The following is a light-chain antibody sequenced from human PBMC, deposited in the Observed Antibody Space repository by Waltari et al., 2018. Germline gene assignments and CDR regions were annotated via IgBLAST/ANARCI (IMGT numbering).Light chain of an antibody. Sequence: DIQMTQSPSSVSASVGDKVTISCRASQGIATWLAWYQQKPGKAPKVLIYCASTLLTGVPSRFSGSGAGTEFPLPITVLQPEDFATYFCQQGNSFPPTFGQGTRVEV. CDR2: CAS. J-gene: IGKJ1*01. V-gene: IGKV1-12*01. CDR1: QGIATW. CDR3: QQGNSFPPT.